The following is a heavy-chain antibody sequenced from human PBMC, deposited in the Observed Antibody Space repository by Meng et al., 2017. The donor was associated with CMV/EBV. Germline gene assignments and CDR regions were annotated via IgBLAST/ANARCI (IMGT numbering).Heavy chain of an antibody. D-gene: IGHD2-2*01. J-gene: IGHJ6*02. CDR3: AKDLGVVVPAVIFIVSSPDKSYYGMDV. CDR2: VSGSGGST. V-gene: IGHV3-23*01. Sequence: GGSLRLSCAASGFAYNTYAMHWVRQTPGKGLEWVSGVSGSGGSTYSADSVKGRFTISRDNSKNTLYLQMNSLRAEDTAIYYCAKDLGVVVPAVIFIVSSPDKSYYGMDVWGQGTTVTVSS. CDR1: GFAYNTYA.